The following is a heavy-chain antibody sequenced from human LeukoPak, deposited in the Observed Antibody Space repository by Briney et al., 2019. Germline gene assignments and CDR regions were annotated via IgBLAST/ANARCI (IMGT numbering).Heavy chain of an antibody. V-gene: IGHV3-49*04. Sequence: GGSLRLSCSASGFTFGDYAMGWVRQAPGKGLEWLGFIRTKDFGATTQYPASVKSRFSISRDDSKRVVYLQMNSLNIEDTAVFYCTRLAGSGHDRFDFWGQGTLVTVSS. CDR2: IRTKDFGATT. CDR1: GFTFGDYA. D-gene: IGHD5-12*01. CDR3: TRLAGSGHDRFDF. J-gene: IGHJ4*02.